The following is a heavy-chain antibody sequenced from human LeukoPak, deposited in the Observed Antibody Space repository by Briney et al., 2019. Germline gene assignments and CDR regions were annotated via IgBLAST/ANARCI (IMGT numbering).Heavy chain of an antibody. D-gene: IGHD3-9*01. V-gene: IGHV4-59*01. CDR1: GGSISSYY. Sequence: SETLSLTCTVSGGSISSYYWSWIRQPPGKGLEWIGYIYYSGSTNYNPSLKSRVTISVDTSKNQFSLKLSSVTAADTAVYYCARVCRDYDILTGYYRDLYYYYYYMDVWGKGTTVTISS. CDR2: IYYSGST. CDR3: ARVCRDYDILTGYYRDLYYYYYYMDV. J-gene: IGHJ6*03.